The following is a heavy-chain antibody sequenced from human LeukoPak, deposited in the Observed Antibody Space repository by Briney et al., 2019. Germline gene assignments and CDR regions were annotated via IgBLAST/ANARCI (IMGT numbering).Heavy chain of an antibody. J-gene: IGHJ2*01. V-gene: IGHV4-34*01. D-gene: IGHD4-17*01. Sequence: SETLSLTCAVYGGSFSGYYWSWIRQPPGKGLEWIGKINHSGSTNYNPSLKSRVTISVDTSKNQFSLKLSSVTAADTAVYYCARGQGTVTTRLGYFDLWGRGTLVTVSS. CDR3: ARGQGTVTTRLGYFDL. CDR1: GGSFSGYY. CDR2: INHSGST.